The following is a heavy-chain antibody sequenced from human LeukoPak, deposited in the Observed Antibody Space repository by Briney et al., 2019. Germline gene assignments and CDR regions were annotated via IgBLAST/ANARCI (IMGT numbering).Heavy chain of an antibody. J-gene: IGHJ6*03. D-gene: IGHD3-10*01. Sequence: PGGSLRLSCAASGFTFSSYGMHWVRQAPGKGLEWVAFIRYDGNNKYYADSVKGRFTISRDNSKNTLYLQMNSLRAEDTAVYYCARISTTYYYGSGAGYYYYMDVWGKGTTVTISS. CDR2: IRYDGNNK. CDR1: GFTFSSYG. CDR3: ARISTTYYYGSGAGYYYYMDV. V-gene: IGHV3-30*02.